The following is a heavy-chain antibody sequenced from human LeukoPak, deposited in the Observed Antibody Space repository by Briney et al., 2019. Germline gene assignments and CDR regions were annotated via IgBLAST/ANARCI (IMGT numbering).Heavy chain of an antibody. V-gene: IGHV3-7*01. CDR3: CRIAAAGFDY. J-gene: IGHJ4*02. CDR2: IKQDGSEK. CDR1: GFTFSRYW. D-gene: IGHD6-13*01. Sequence: GGSLRLSCAASGFTFSRYWMSWVRQAPGKGLAWVANIKQDGSEKYYVDSVKGRFTISRDNAKNSLFLQMNSLRAEDTAVYYCCRIAAAGFDYWGQGTLVTVSS.